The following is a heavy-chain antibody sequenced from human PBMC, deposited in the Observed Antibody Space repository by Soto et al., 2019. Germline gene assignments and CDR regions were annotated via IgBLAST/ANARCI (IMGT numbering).Heavy chain of an antibody. Sequence: QVQLVQSGAEVQEPGESVRVSCEASGYTFTAYYIHWVRQAPGQGLEWMGWINPKFGDTTYAQDFQGRVSMTRDMSMSTVYMDLSRLTSSDTAIYYCARNMDYYYGPGSGNGNGFCGQGTTVTVFS. CDR2: INPKFGDT. V-gene: IGHV1-2*02. CDR3: ARNMDYYYGPGSGNGNGF. CDR1: GYTFTAYY. J-gene: IGHJ6*02. D-gene: IGHD3-10*01.